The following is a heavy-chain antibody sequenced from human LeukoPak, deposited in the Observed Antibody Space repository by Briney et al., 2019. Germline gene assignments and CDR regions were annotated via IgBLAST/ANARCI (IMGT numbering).Heavy chain of an antibody. V-gene: IGHV1-2*02. Sequence: ASVKVSCKASGYTFTGYYMHWVRQAPGQGLEWMGWINPNSGGTNYAQKFQGRVTMTRDMSTSTVYMELSSLRSEDTAVYYCARVPAWLEKEGFDYWGQGTLVTVSS. J-gene: IGHJ4*02. CDR1: GYTFTGYY. D-gene: IGHD5-12*01. CDR2: INPNSGGT. CDR3: ARVPAWLEKEGFDY.